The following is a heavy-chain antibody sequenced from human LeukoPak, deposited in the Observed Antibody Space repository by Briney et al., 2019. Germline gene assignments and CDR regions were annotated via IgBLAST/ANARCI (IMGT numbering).Heavy chain of an antibody. CDR1: GFTFSSYG. D-gene: IGHD3-3*01. V-gene: IGHV3-30*18. CDR3: AKRFADYYYGMDV. Sequence: PGRSLRLSCAASGFTFSSYGMHWVRQAPGKGLEWVAVISYDGSNKYYADSVKGRFTISRDNSKNTLYLQMNSLRAEDTAVYYCAKRFADYYYGMDVWGQGTTVTVS. J-gene: IGHJ6*02. CDR2: ISYDGSNK.